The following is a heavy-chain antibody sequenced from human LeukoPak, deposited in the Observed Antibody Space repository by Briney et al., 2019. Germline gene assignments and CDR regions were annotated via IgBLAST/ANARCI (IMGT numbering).Heavy chain of an antibody. CDR1: GFTFSNYW. V-gene: IGHV3-74*01. Sequence: PGGSLRLSCAASGFTFSNYWMHWVRQAPGKGLVWVSRINSDGRNTDYAGSVRGRFTISRDNAKNTLYLQMNSLRAEDTAVYYCARDTDFYGSGRHGYFDHWGQGTLVTVSS. J-gene: IGHJ1*01. D-gene: IGHD3-10*01. CDR3: ARDTDFYGSGRHGYFDH. CDR2: INSDGRNT.